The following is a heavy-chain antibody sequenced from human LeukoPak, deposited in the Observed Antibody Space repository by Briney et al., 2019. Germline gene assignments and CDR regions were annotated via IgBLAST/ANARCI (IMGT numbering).Heavy chain of an antibody. D-gene: IGHD6-6*01. CDR2: IYHSGST. V-gene: IGHV4-59*01. J-gene: IGHJ4*02. Sequence: SETLSLTCTVSGASITTYYWTWIRQPPGKGLEWIGYIYHSGSTNYNPSLKSRVTISLDTSRNQFSLRLSSVTAADTAVYFCSREYSTSSEGDYFDYWGQGSLVTVSS. CDR1: GASITTYY. CDR3: SREYSTSSEGDYFDY.